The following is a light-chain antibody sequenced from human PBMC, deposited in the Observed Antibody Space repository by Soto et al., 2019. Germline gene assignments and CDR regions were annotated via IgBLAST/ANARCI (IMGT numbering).Light chain of an antibody. CDR2: GAX. V-gene: IGKV3-20*01. Sequence: DIVLTQSPGTLSLSPGERATLSCRASQSVSSSYLAWYEQKPGQAPRLLXXGAXSRATGIPDRFSGSGSGTDFTLTISRLEPEDFAVYYCQQYGSSPTWTFGQGTKVDIK. J-gene: IGKJ1*01. CDR1: QSVSSSY. CDR3: QQYGSSPTWT.